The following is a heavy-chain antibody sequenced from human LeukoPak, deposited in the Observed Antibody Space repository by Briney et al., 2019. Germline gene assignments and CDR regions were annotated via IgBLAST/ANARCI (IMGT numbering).Heavy chain of an antibody. CDR1: GFTFRNFG. CDR2: ISYDGGSE. V-gene: IGHV3-30*18. D-gene: IGHD6-19*01. CDR3: AKQRSGGSGWCMDY. J-gene: IGHJ4*02. Sequence: PPGGPLRLSCAASGFTFRNFGMHWVRQPPGKGLEWVAVISYDGGSEYYTDSVKGRFTISRDDSKNTLYLQMNSLRAEDTAVYYCAKQRSGGSGWCMDYWGQGTLVTVSS.